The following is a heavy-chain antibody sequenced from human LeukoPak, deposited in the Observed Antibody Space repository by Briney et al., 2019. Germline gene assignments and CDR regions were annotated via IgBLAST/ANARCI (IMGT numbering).Heavy chain of an antibody. CDR2: IWYDGSNK. V-gene: IGHV3-33*01. CDR3: ARGWRDLSLGYCSSTSCYTGIAFDI. D-gene: IGHD2-2*02. Sequence: GRSLRLSCAASGFTFSSYGMHWVRQAPGKGLEWVAVIWYDGSNKYYADSVTGRFTISRDNSKNTLYLQMNSLRAEDTAVYYCARGWRDLSLGYCSSTSCYTGIAFDIWGQGTMVTVSS. J-gene: IGHJ3*02. CDR1: GFTFSSYG.